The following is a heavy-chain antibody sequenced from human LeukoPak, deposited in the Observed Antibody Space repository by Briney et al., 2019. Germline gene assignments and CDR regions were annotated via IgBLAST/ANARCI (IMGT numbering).Heavy chain of an antibody. V-gene: IGHV3-48*03. CDR2: ISSSGSTI. CDR3: AKRGAAGWFLFAN. D-gene: IGHD3-9*01. CDR1: GFTFSSYE. Sequence: GGSLRLSCAASGFTFSSYEMNWVRQAPGKGLEWVSYISSSGSTIYYADSVKGRFTISRDNAKNSLYLQMNSLRTEDTAVYYCAKRGAAGWFLFANWGQGTLVIVSS. J-gene: IGHJ4*02.